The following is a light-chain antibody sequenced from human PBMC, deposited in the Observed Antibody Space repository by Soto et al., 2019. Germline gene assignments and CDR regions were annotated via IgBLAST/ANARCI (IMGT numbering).Light chain of an antibody. CDR3: SSYTSSVAHV. CDR2: EVS. CDR1: SSDIGGYNS. Sequence: QSALTQPASVSGSPGQSITISCTGTSSDIGGYNSVSWYQQHPGKAPKLMIYEVSNRPSGISNRFSGSKSGNTASLTISWLQAEDEADYYCSSYTSSVAHVFGTGTKVTVL. V-gene: IGLV2-14*01. J-gene: IGLJ1*01.